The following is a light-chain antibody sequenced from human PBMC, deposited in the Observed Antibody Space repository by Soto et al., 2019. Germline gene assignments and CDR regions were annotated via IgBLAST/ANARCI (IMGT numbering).Light chain of an antibody. CDR3: LQTYSPPLT. V-gene: IGKV1-39*01. J-gene: IGKJ3*01. CDR1: QRISAY. CDR2: DVS. Sequence: DIQMTQSPSSLYASVGDRVTITCRASQRISAYLNWYQQKPGEAPKLLIFDVSVLESGVPSRFSGSGSETDFTLSITSLQPDDFATYYCLQTYSPPLTFGPGTTVDFK.